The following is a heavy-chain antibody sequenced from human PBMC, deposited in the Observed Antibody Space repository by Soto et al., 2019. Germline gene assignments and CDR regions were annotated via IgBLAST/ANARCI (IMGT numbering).Heavy chain of an antibody. Sequence: ILSLTCTASGGCISSGDYSWSWIRQPPGKGLEWIGYIYYSGINYYNPSLKSRVTISVDTSKKHFSLKLRSVTAADTAVYYCARDGYSYWRGMLDFWGQGTLVTVSS. CDR1: GGCISSGDYS. V-gene: IGHV4-30-4*01. D-gene: IGHD5-18*01. CDR3: ARDGYSYWRGMLDF. CDR2: IYYSGIN. J-gene: IGHJ4*02.